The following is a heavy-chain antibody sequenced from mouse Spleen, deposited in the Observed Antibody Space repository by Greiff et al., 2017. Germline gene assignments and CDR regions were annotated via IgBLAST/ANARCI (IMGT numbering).Heavy chain of an antibody. CDR1: GYAFSSYW. J-gene: IGHJ4*01. V-gene: IGHV1-80*01. Sequence: QVQLKESGAELVKPGASVKISCKASGYAFSSYWMNWVKQRPGKGLEWIGQIYPGDGDTNYNGKFKGKATLTADKSSSTAYMQLSSLTSEDSAVYFCARRGYYGMDYWGQGTSVTVSS. CDR2: IYPGDGDT. CDR3: ARRGYYGMDY.